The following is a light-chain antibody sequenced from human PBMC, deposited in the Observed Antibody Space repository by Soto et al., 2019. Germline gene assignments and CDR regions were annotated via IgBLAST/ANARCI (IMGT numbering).Light chain of an antibody. V-gene: IGKV1-5*03. Sequence: DIQMTQSPSTLSGSVGDRVTITCRASQTISSWLAWYQQKPGKAPKLLIYKASTLKSGVPSRFSGTGSGTEFNFTITDLQPDDFATYYCQQYNSYSLSFGQGTKLEV. CDR1: QTISSW. J-gene: IGKJ2*03. CDR2: KAS. CDR3: QQYNSYSLS.